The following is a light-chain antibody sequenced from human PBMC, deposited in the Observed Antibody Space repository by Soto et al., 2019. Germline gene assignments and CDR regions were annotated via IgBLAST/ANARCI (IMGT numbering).Light chain of an antibody. Sequence: IRMTHSPSSFSASTGDRVTITCRASQGISSYLAWYQQKPGKAPKLLIYAASTLQSGVPSRFSGSGSGTDFTLTINCLQSEDFATYYCQHYNSYSEEFGQGTKVDIK. CDR2: AAS. J-gene: IGKJ1*01. V-gene: IGKV1-8*01. CDR1: QGISSY. CDR3: QHYNSYSEE.